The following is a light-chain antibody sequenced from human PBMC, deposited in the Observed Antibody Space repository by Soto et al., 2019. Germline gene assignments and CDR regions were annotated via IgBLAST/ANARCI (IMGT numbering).Light chain of an antibody. CDR1: QSLVYSDGNTY. V-gene: IGKV2-30*01. CDR3: IQGKSWPWT. CDR2: RVS. J-gene: IGKJ1*01. Sequence: DVVMTQSPLSLSVTLGQPASISCRSSQSLVYSDGNTYLTWCQQRPGQSPRPLIYRVSDRDSGVPDRFSGSGSGNDFTLTISRVEAGDVGVYYCIQGKSWPWTFGQGTKVDIK.